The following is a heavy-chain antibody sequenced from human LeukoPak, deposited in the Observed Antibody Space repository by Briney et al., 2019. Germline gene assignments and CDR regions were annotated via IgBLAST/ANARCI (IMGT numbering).Heavy chain of an antibody. CDR1: GYTFTSYY. D-gene: IGHD3-9*01. CDR2: ISPSGGST. CDR3: ARDILTGYYPTY. J-gene: IGHJ4*02. V-gene: IGHV1-46*01. Sequence: ASVKVSCKASGYTFTSYYMHWVRQAPGQGLEWMGIISPSGGSTSYAQKFQGRVTMTRDTSTSTVYMELSSLRSEDTAVYYCARDILTGYYPTYWGQGTLVTVSS.